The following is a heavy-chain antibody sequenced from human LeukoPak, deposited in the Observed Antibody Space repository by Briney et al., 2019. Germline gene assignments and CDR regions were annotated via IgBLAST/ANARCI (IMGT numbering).Heavy chain of an antibody. CDR2: ISYDGSNK. CDR1: GFTFSSYA. CDR3: ARDTPYSGSYYGYFDY. V-gene: IGHV3-30*04. D-gene: IGHD1-26*01. Sequence: PGGSLRLSCAASGFTFSSYAMHWVRQAPGKGLEWVAVISYDGSNKYYADSVKGRFTISRDNSKNTLYLQVNSLRAEDTAVYYCARDTPYSGSYYGYFDYWGQGTLVTVSS. J-gene: IGHJ4*02.